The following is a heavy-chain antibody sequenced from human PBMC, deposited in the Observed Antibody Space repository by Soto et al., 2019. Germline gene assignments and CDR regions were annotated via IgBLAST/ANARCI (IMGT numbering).Heavy chain of an antibody. V-gene: IGHV5-51*01. CDR2: IYPGDSYT. Sequence: PGESLKISCRGSGYSFTSYWIGWVRQMPGKGLEWMGIIYPGDSYTTYSPSFQGQVTISADKSISTAYLQWSSLKASDTAMYYCASQRYCSSSRCLHAFDIWGQGTMVTVSS. CDR1: GYSFTSYW. D-gene: IGHD2-2*01. J-gene: IGHJ3*02. CDR3: ASQRYCSSSRCLHAFDI.